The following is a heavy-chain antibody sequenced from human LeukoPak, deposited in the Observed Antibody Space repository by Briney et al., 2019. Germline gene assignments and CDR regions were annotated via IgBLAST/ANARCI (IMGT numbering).Heavy chain of an antibody. Sequence: PSETLSLTCAVYGGSFSGYYWSWIRQPPGKGLEWIGEINHSGSTNYNPSLKSRVTISVDTSKNQFSLKLSSVTAADTAVYYCARAYGSGSLYYFDYWGQGTLVTVSS. V-gene: IGHV4-34*01. D-gene: IGHD3-10*01. CDR1: GGSFSGYY. CDR3: ARAYGSGSLYYFDY. J-gene: IGHJ4*02. CDR2: INHSGST.